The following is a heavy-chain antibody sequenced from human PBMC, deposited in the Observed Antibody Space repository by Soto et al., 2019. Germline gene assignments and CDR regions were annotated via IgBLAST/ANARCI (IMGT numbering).Heavy chain of an antibody. D-gene: IGHD3-3*01. CDR3: ARDQDDSSDAFDI. CDR1: GITFSNYW. CDR2: IKQDGSEK. V-gene: IGHV3-7*01. J-gene: IGHJ3*02. Sequence: EVHLVESGGGLVQPGGSLRLSCAASGITFSNYWMTWVRQAPGKGLEWVANIKQDGSEKYYVDSVKGRVTISRDNAKNSLYLQKNSLRAEDTAVYYCARDQDDSSDAFDIWGQGTMVTVSS.